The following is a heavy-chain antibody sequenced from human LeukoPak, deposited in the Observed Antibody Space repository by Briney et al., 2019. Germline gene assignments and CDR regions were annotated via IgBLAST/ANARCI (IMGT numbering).Heavy chain of an antibody. CDR1: GYTLTELS. D-gene: IGHD1-26*01. J-gene: IGHJ4*02. CDR3: APTGTAVGIVGATPPFD. CDR2: FDPEDGET. Sequence: ASVKVSCKVSGYTLTELSMHWVRQAPGKGLEWMGGFDPEDGETIYAQKFQGRVTMTEDTSTDTAYMELSSLRSEDTAVYYCAPTGTAVGIVGATPPFDWGQGTLVTVSS. V-gene: IGHV1-24*01.